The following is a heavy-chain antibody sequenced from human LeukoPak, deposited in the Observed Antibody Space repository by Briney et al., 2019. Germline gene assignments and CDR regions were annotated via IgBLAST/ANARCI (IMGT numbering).Heavy chain of an antibody. V-gene: IGHV4-38-2*02. Sequence: SETLSLTCSVSGYSISNGHYWGWIRQPPGRGLEWIASIYHSGSPYYNPSLKSRVTIAVDTSKNQFSLKLSSVTAADTAVYYCARGGDEQVAVYFFDSWGQGTLVIFSS. CDR2: IYHSGSP. CDR1: GYSISNGHY. J-gene: IGHJ4*02. D-gene: IGHD6-13*01. CDR3: ARGGDEQVAVYFFDS.